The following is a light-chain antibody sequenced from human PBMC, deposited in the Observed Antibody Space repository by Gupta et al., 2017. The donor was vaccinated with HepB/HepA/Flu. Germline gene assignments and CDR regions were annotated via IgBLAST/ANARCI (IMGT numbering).Light chain of an antibody. CDR1: QSVRLNY. CDR3: QQDGSYPIT. V-gene: IGKV3-20*01. CDR2: AVS. J-gene: IGKJ4*01. Sequence: EVGFTLSPGTLSLSPGARVTLSCRASQSVRLNYVAWYQHKVGQAPRLLINAVSNRATGIPVRFSGAGSGTDFSLTINRLEPEDFAVYYCQQDGSYPITFGGGTRVEIK.